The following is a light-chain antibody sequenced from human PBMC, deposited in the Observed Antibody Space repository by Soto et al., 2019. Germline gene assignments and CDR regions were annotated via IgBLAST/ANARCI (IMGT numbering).Light chain of an antibody. Sequence: IVLTQTPLSSAVTLGQPASFSCGSSESLVHSDGKTYLGWLHLRPGQPPRLLIYQISRQPPGVPDRFSGSGAGTNFTLKISRVEPEDVGIFYCMQASQLRTFGQGTKVEIK. CDR3: MQASQLRT. CDR1: ESLVHSDGKTY. V-gene: IGKV2-24*01. J-gene: IGKJ1*01. CDR2: QIS.